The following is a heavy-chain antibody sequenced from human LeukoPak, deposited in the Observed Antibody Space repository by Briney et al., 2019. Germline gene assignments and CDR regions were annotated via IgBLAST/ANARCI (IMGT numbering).Heavy chain of an antibody. D-gene: IGHD3-9*01. CDR3: ARGFDWGRFDP. CDR2: ISPNSGGT. J-gene: IGHJ5*02. V-gene: IGHV1-2*02. CDR1: GYTFTDYN. Sequence: ASVKVSCKASGYTFTDYNMYWVRQAPGQGLEWMGWISPNSGGTHYAQKFQGRVTMTRDTSISTVYMELSRLISDDTAVYYCARGFDWGRFDPWGQGTLVTVSS.